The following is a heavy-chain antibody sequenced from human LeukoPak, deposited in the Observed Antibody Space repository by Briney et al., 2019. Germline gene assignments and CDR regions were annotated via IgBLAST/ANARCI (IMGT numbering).Heavy chain of an antibody. CDR1: GFTVSNNY. D-gene: IGHD1-26*01. V-gene: IGHV3-66*02. Sequence: PGGSLRFYCAASGFTVSNNYMSWVRQAPGKGLEWVSVIYSGDNTYYVESVKGRFTISRDNSENTLFLQMNRLRAEDTAVYYCAERSGLDVAFDDWGQGTLVTVSS. CDR2: IYSGDNT. CDR3: AERSGLDVAFDD. J-gene: IGHJ4*02.